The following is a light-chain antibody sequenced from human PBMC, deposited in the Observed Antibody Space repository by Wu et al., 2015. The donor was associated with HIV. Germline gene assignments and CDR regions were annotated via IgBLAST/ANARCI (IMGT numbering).Light chain of an antibody. CDR1: QSIRTY. V-gene: IGKV1-39*01. J-gene: IGKJ3*01. CDR3: QETYSTRLFT. CDR2: AAS. Sequence: DIQMTQSPSSLSASVGDRVTITCRASQSIRTYLNWYQQKPGKAPKLLIYAASTLQSGVPSRFSGSGSGTEFTLTIRSLQPGDFATYYCQETYSTRLFTFGPGTKV.